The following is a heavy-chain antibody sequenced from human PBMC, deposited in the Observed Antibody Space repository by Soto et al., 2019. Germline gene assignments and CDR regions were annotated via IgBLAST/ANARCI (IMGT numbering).Heavy chain of an antibody. CDR3: ARDLVDSSGLFDY. CDR1: GGTFSSYA. J-gene: IGHJ4*02. D-gene: IGHD3-22*01. V-gene: IGHV1-69*13. Sequence: SVKVSCKASGGTFSSYAISWVRQAPGQGLEWMGGIIPICGTANYAQKFQGRVTITADESTSTAYMELSSLRSEDTAVYYCARDLVDSSGLFDYWGQGTLVTVSS. CDR2: IIPICGTA.